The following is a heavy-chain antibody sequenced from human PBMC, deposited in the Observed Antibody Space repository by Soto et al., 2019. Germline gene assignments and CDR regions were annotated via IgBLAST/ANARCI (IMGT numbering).Heavy chain of an antibody. Sequence: QVQLVESGGGVVQPGRSLRLSCAASGFTFSSYGMHWVRQAPGKGLEWVAVIWYDGSNKYYADSVKGRFTISRDNSKNTLYLQMNSLRAEDTAVYYCARGREDWGSSRVYYFDYWGQGTLVTVSS. V-gene: IGHV3-33*01. D-gene: IGHD7-27*01. CDR1: GFTFSSYG. CDR2: IWYDGSNK. CDR3: ARGREDWGSSRVYYFDY. J-gene: IGHJ4*02.